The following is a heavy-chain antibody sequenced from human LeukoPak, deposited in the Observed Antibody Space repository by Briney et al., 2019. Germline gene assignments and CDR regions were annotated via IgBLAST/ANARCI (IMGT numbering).Heavy chain of an antibody. CDR3: ARHLRGASIWFDY. CDR2: MSSDGTT. D-gene: IGHD1-26*01. CDR1: GGSISTGSYY. Sequence: SETLTLTSTVSGGSISTGSYYWAWIRQPPGKGLEWIESMSSDGTTYYNPSLKSRVSMSVDTSKNQSSLQPNSVTAADTAVYFCARHLRGASIWFDYWGQGALGPVSS. V-gene: IGHV4-39*01. J-gene: IGHJ4*02.